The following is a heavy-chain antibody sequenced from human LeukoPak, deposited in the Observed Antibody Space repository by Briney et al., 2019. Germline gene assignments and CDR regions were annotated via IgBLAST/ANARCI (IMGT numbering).Heavy chain of an antibody. V-gene: IGHV1-24*01. CDR1: GYTLTELS. CDR3: AXGXXYXXXXXFDP. CDR2: FDPEDGET. D-gene: IGHD2-15*01. Sequence: GASVKVSCKVSGYTLTELSMHWVRQAPGKGLEWMGGFDPEDGETIYAQKFQGRVTMTEDTSTDTAYMELSSLRSEDTAVYYCAXGXXYXXXXXFDPXXXGXLVTVS. J-gene: IGHJ5*02.